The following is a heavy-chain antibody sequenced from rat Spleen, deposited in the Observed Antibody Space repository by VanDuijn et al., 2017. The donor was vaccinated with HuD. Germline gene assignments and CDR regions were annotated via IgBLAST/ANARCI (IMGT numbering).Heavy chain of an antibody. V-gene: IGHV5-58*01. CDR3: AKPGITYYVMDA. Sequence: EVQLVETGGGLVQPGRSLKLSCVASGFTFSSYWMYWIRQAPGKGLEWVSSINTDGGSTYYPDSVKGRFTISRDNAENTVYLQMNSLRSEDTATYYCAKPGITYYVMDAWGQGASVTVSS. D-gene: IGHD1-1*01. J-gene: IGHJ4*01. CDR1: GFTFSSYW. CDR2: INTDGGST.